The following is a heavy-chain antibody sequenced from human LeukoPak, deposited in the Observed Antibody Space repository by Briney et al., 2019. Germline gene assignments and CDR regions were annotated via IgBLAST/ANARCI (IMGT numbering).Heavy chain of an antibody. D-gene: IGHD3-10*01. CDR2: ISSESRNI. CDR1: GFTFSNYE. J-gene: IGHJ4*02. Sequence: GGSLRLSCAASGFTFSNYEMIWVRQAPGKGLEWVSAISSESRNIYYADSVKGRFTISRDNARNSVYLQMNSLRAEDTAVYYCVRDWGDWGQGTLVSVSS. V-gene: IGHV3-21*01. CDR3: VRDWGD.